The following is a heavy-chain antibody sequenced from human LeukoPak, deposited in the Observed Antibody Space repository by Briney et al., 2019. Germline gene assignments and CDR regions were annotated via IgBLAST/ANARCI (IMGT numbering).Heavy chain of an antibody. CDR1: GFTFSSYW. Sequence: GGSLRLSCAASGFTFSSYWMSWVRQAPGKGLEWVSYISSSGSTIYYADSVKGRFTISRDNAKNSLYLQMNSLRAEDTAVYYCAREEFSTSFTGDAFDIWGQGTMVTVSS. CDR3: AREEFSTSFTGDAFDI. J-gene: IGHJ3*02. V-gene: IGHV3-48*04. CDR2: ISSSGSTI. D-gene: IGHD2-2*01.